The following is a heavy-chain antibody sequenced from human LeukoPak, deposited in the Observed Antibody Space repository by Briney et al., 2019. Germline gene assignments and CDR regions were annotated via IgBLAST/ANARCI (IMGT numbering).Heavy chain of an antibody. CDR3: ARDQTRGYFDY. J-gene: IGHJ4*02. CDR2: ISYDGSNK. CDR1: GFTFGKYW. Sequence: GGSLRLSCVASGFTFGKYWMSWVRQAPGKGLEWVAVISYDGSNKYYADSVKGRFTISRDNSKNTLYLQMNSLRAEDTAVYYCARDQTRGYFDYWGQGTLVTVSS. V-gene: IGHV3-30*03.